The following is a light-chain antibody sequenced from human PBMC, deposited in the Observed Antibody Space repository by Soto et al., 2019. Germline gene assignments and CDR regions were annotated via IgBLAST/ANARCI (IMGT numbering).Light chain of an antibody. CDR3: QQFVNSPYT. CDR2: GTS. J-gene: IGKJ2*01. Sequence: EIVLTQSPGTLSLSPGERATLFCRASQSAANNYIAWYQQKPGQAPSLLIYGTSKRATGIPDRFNGSGSGTDFTLHITRVAPEDCAFYYCQQFVNSPYTFGQGTKREI. V-gene: IGKV3-20*01. CDR1: QSAANNY.